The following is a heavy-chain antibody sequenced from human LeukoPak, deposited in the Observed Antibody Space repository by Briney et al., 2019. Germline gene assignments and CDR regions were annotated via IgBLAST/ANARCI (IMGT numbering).Heavy chain of an antibody. CDR1: GFTFSSYW. CDR2: IKQDGSEK. D-gene: IGHD2-15*01. J-gene: IGHJ5*02. Sequence: GGSLRLSCAASGFTFSSYWMSWVRQAPGKGLEWVANIKQDGSEKYYVDSVKGRFTISRDNAKNSLYLQMNSLRAEDTAVYYCARSCSSSSCAGWFDPWGQGTLSPSPQ. V-gene: IGHV3-7*01. CDR3: ARSCSSSSCAGWFDP.